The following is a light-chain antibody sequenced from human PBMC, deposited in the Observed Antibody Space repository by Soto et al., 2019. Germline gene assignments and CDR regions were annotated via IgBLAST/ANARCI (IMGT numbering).Light chain of an antibody. J-gene: IGLJ1*01. CDR3: CSYTTSNTRQIV. CDR2: DVS. V-gene: IGLV2-14*03. Sequence: LTQPASVPGSPGQSITISCTGTSSDVGGYNYVSWYQQHPGKAPKFMIYDVSGRPSGVSNRFSGSKSGNTASLTISGLQAEDEADYYCCSYTTSNTRQIVFGTGTKVTVL. CDR1: SSDVGGYNY.